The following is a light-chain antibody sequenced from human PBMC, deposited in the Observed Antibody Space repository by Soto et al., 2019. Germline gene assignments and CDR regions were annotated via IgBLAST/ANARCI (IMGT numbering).Light chain of an antibody. J-gene: IGKJ5*01. CDR1: HDITNF. CDR3: QQRSNWQIT. V-gene: IGKV1-33*01. CDR2: DVS. Sequence: DIQMTQSPSSLSVSVGDRVTITCQASHDITNFLNRYQQKPGKAPKLLIYDVSKLETGVPSRFSGSGSGTDFTLTISSLEPEDFAVYYCQQRSNWQITFGQGTRLEIK.